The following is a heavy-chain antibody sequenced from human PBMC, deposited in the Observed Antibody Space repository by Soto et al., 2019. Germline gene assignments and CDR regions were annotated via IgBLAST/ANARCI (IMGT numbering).Heavy chain of an antibody. CDR2: IYYSGST. V-gene: IGHV4-31*02. CDR1: GGSISSGGYY. CDR3: ARVSTATVDY. Sequence: SETLSLTCTVSGGSISSGGYYWSWIRQHPGKGLEWIGYIYYSGSTYYNPSLKSRVTISVDTSKNQFSLKLSSVTAADTAVYYCARVSTATVDYWGQGTLVTVSS. D-gene: IGHD1-26*01. J-gene: IGHJ4*02.